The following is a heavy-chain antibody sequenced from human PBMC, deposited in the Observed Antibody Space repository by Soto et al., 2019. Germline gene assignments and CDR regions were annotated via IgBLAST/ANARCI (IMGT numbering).Heavy chain of an antibody. J-gene: IGHJ6*02. Sequence: QVQLQESGPELVKPSQTLSLTCTVSGGSISSGGYYWSWIRQHPGKGLEWIGYIYYSGSTYYNPSLKSRLTISVDTSKNQFSLKLSSVTAADTAVYYCARELVTPSYGMDVWGQGTTVTVSS. CDR2: IYYSGST. D-gene: IGHD1-26*01. CDR1: GGSISSGGYY. CDR3: ARELVTPSYGMDV. V-gene: IGHV4-31*03.